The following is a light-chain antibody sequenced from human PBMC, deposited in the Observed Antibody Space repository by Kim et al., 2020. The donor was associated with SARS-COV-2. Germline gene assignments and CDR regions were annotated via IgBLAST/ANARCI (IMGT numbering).Light chain of an antibody. Sequence: GQSINISCTGTTSDVGGYNYVSWYQQHPGKAPKYIMYDVSNRPSGVSSRFSGSKSGNTASLTISGLQAEDEGDYYCSSYTADSAWVFGGGTKVTVL. CDR3: SSYTADSAWV. CDR2: DVS. V-gene: IGLV2-14*03. CDR1: TSDVGGYNY. J-gene: IGLJ3*02.